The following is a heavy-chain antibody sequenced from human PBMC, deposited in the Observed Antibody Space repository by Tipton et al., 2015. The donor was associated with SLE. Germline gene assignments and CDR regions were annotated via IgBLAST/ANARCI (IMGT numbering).Heavy chain of an antibody. V-gene: IGHV4-30-4*01. J-gene: IGHJ4*02. CDR2: IYYSGST. CDR3: ASRSHYYDSSGSLAY. D-gene: IGHD3-22*01. Sequence: TLSLTCTVSGGSISSGDYYWSWIRQPPGKGLEWIGYIYYSGSTYYNPSLKSRVTISVDTSKNRFSLKLTSVTAADTAVYYCASRSHYYDSSGSLAYWGQGTLVTVSS. CDR1: GGSISSGDYY.